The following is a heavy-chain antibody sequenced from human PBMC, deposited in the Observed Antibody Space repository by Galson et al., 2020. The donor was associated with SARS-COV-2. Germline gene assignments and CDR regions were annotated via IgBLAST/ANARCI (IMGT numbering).Heavy chain of an antibody. J-gene: IGHJ6*02. CDR3: ARDPSDGEIYYYYYGMDV. CDR1: GFTFSSYS. V-gene: IGHV3-21*01. Sequence: GESLKISCAASGFTFSSYSMNWVRQAPGKGLEWVSSISSSSSYIYYADSVKGRFTISRDNAKNSLYLQMNSLRAEDTAVYYCARDPSDGEIYYYYYGMDVWGQGTTVTVSS. CDR2: ISSSSSYI. D-gene: IGHD4-17*01.